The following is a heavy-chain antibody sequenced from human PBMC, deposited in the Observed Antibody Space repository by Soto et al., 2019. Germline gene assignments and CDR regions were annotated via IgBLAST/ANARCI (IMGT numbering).Heavy chain of an antibody. V-gene: IGHV1-69*13. CDR2: IIPIFGTA. D-gene: IGHD3-22*01. CDR1: GGTSRSYA. Sequence: AVKVSCKTSGGTSRSYAISWLRQAPGDVRVWMGGIIPIFGTANYAQKFQGRVTITADESTSTAYMELSSLRSEDTAVYYCAKAIVVAVTYYYYGMDVWGQGTMVTGS. CDR3: AKAIVVAVTYYYYGMDV. J-gene: IGHJ6*02.